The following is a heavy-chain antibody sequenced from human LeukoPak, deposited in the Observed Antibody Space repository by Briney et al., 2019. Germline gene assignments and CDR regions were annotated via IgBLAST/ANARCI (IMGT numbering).Heavy chain of an antibody. CDR2: IGTAGDT. CDR3: ARVAKERVGGVYFFDY. Sequence: AGGSRRLSCVASGFTFSDYDMHWVRQAKGKGLEWVSAIGTAGDTYYTGSVKGRFTISRENAKKSLYLQMNSLRAGDTAVYYCARVAKERVGGVYFFDYWGQGTLVTVSS. J-gene: IGHJ4*02. CDR1: GFTFSDYD. D-gene: IGHD3-3*01. V-gene: IGHV3-13*01.